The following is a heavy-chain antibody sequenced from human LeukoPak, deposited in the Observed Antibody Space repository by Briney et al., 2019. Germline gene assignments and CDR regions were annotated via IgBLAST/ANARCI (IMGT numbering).Heavy chain of an antibody. CDR1: GGSISSYY. J-gene: IGHJ6*03. D-gene: IGHD1-26*01. Sequence: SETLSLTCTVSGGSISSYYWSWIRQPPGKGLEWIGYIYYSGSTNYNPSLKSRVTISVDTSKNQFSLKLSSVTAADTAVYYCARQPGIVDASVYYYYYYYMDVWGKGTTVTISS. V-gene: IGHV4-59*01. CDR3: ARQPGIVDASVYYYYYYYMDV. CDR2: IYYSGST.